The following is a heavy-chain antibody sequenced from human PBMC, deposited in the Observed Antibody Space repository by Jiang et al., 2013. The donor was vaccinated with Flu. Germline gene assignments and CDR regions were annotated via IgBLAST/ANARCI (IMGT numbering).Heavy chain of an antibody. V-gene: IGHV3-74*01. D-gene: IGHD5-12*01. CDR1: GFTFSSYW. J-gene: IGHJ6*02. Sequence: VQLVESGGGLVQPGGSLRLSCAASGFTFSSYWMHWVRQAPGKGLVWVSRINSDGSSTSYADSVKGRFTISRDNAKNTLYLQMNSLRAEDTAVYYCARVSGYDPRSLWGMDVWGQGTTVTVSS. CDR3: ARVSGYDPRSLWGMDV. CDR2: INSDGSST.